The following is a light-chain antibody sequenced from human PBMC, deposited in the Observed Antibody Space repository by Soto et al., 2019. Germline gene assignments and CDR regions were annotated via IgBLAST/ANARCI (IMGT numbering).Light chain of an antibody. CDR3: SSYTNIKTRACV. V-gene: IGLV2-14*01. CDR2: EVT. CDR1: SGDIGSYNR. Sequence: QSALTQPASESGSPGQSITISCTGTSGDIGSYNRVSWYQQHPGKAPKLIIYEVTDRPSGVSNRFSGSKSGNTASLTISGLQAEDEAEYYCSSYTNIKTRACVFGTGTKVTVL. J-gene: IGLJ1*01.